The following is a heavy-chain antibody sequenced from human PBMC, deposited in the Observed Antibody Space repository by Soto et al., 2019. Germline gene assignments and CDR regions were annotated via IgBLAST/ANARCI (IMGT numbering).Heavy chain of an antibody. CDR2: INPLFGTA. CDR1: GGTFSKYT. CDR3: ARQFDYDTSGYYYAY. J-gene: IGHJ4*02. V-gene: IGHV1-69*13. Sequence: SVKVSCKASGGTFSKYTIDWVRQAPGEGLEWMGGINPLFGTANYAQKLQGRVTITADEVTSTAYMELRSLRSEDTALYYCARQFDYDTSGYYYAYWGQGTPVTVSS. D-gene: IGHD3-22*01.